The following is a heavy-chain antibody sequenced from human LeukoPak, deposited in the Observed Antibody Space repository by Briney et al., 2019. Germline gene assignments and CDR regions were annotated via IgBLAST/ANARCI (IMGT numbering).Heavy chain of an antibody. CDR1: GGSISSHY. CDR3: ARFGIVGATSDY. V-gene: IGHV4-59*11. Sequence: SETLSLTCTVSGGSISSHYWSWIRQPPGKGLEWIGYIYYSGSTNYNPSLKSRVTISVDTSKNQFSLKLSSVTAADTAVYYCARFGIVGATSDYWGQGTLVTVSS. D-gene: IGHD1-26*01. CDR2: IYYSGST. J-gene: IGHJ4*02.